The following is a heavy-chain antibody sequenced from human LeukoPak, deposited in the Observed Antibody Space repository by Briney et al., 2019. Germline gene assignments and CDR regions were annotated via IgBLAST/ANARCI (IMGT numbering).Heavy chain of an antibody. CDR3: VPVGQYSYDS. CDR2: INTDGRTT. J-gene: IGHJ5*02. CDR1: GFTFSSYG. V-gene: IGHV3-74*01. D-gene: IGHD5-18*01. Sequence: PGGSLRLSCAASGFTFSSYGMHWVRQAPGKGLVWVSRINTDGRTTTYADSVKGRFTISRDNAKNTLYLQMNTLRAEDTAVYARVPVGQYSYDSWGQGSLVTVSS.